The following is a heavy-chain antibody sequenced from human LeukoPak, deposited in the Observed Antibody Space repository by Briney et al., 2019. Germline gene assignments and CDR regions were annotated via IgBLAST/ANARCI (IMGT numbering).Heavy chain of an antibody. J-gene: IGHJ4*02. D-gene: IGHD6-19*01. CDR3: ARDLMWLVDY. CDR1: GFTFSDYD. V-gene: IGHV3-30-3*01. CDR2: VSKDGGTK. Sequence: HTGGSLRHSCAASGFTFSDYDIPWARQAPGEGLEWLAYVSKDGGTKYYAGSVKGRFTTSRDNSRNTVYLQMNRLRPEDTALYYCARDLMWLVDYWGQGTLLTVSS.